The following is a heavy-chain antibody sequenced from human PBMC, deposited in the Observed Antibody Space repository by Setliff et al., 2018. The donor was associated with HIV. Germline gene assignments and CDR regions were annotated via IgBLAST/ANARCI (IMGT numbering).Heavy chain of an antibody. CDR2: IIPIYGTP. D-gene: IGHD3-9*01. CDR1: GGTFSSYA. J-gene: IGHJ5*02. Sequence: SVKVSCKASGGTFSSYAITWVRQAPGQGPEWMGGIIPIYGTPNYSQRFQGRVTITADESTSTAYMDLSSLTSDDTAVYYCATSPRGTYYDILSGRPRGWFDPWGQGTLVTVSS. V-gene: IGHV1-69*13. CDR3: ATSPRGTYYDILSGRPRGWFDP.